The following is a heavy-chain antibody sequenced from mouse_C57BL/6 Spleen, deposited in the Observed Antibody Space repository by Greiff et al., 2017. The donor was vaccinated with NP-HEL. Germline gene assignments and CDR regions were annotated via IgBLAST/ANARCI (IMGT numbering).Heavy chain of an antibody. V-gene: IGHV1-26*01. D-gene: IGHD1-1*01. CDR1: GYTFTDYY. J-gene: IGHJ2*01. CDR2: INPNNGGT. Sequence: EVQLQQSGSELVKPGASVKISCKASGYTFTDYYMNWVKQSHGKSLEWIGDINPNNGGTSYNQKFKGKSTLTVDKSSSTAYMELRSLTSEDSAVYYCARRYYGGSFFDYWGQGTTLTVAS. CDR3: ARRYYGGSFFDY.